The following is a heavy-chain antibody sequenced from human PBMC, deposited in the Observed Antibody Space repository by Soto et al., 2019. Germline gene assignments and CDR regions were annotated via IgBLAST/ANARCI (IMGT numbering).Heavy chain of an antibody. Sequence: GGALRLSCAASGFTFSSYAMSWVRQAPGRGLEWVSAISGSGGSTYYADSVKGRFTISRDNSKNTLYLQMNSLRAEDTAVYYCAKLPPYYYGSGSYLDYWGQGTLVTVSS. CDR2: ISGSGGST. D-gene: IGHD3-10*01. CDR3: AKLPPYYYGSGSYLDY. CDR1: GFTFSSYA. V-gene: IGHV3-23*01. J-gene: IGHJ4*02.